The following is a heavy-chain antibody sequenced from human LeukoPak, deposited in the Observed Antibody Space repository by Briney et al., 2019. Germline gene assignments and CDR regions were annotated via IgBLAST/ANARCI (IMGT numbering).Heavy chain of an antibody. CDR3: AREPTVTTPGYFDL. CDR2: IYYSGTT. V-gene: IGHV4-30-4*08. D-gene: IGHD4-17*01. J-gene: IGHJ2*01. Sequence: PSQTLSLTCTVSGGSISSGDYYWSWIRQPPGKGLEWIGYIYYSGTTYYTPSLKGRVTISVDTSKNQFSLKLSSVTAADTAVYYCAREPTVTTPGYFDLWGRGTLVTVSS. CDR1: GGSISSGDYY.